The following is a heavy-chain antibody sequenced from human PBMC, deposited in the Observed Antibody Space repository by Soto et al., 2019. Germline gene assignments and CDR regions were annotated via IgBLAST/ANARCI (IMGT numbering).Heavy chain of an antibody. CDR1: GGSISSYY. J-gene: IGHJ3*02. CDR3: AGEPEAFDI. CDR2: IYYSGST. V-gene: IGHV4-59*01. Sequence: PSETLSLTCTVSGGSISSYYWSWIRQPPGKGLEWIGYIYYSGSTNYNPSLKSRVTISVDTSKNQFSLKLSSVTAADTAVYYCAGEPEAFDIWGQGTMVTVSS.